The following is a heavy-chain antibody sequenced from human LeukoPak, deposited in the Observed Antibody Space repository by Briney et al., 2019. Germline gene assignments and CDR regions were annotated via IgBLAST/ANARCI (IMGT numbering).Heavy chain of an antibody. J-gene: IGHJ4*02. CDR2: IFYSGTA. V-gene: IGHV4-39*01. D-gene: IGHD4-17*01. CDR1: GGSISSYY. Sequence: SETLSLTCTVSGGSISSYYWGWIRQPPGKQLEWIGSIFYSGTAYYNPSFKSRVSISVDTSKSQFSLDLSSVTAADTALYYCARHATVTSFTFAYWGQGILATVSS. CDR3: ARHATVTSFTFAY.